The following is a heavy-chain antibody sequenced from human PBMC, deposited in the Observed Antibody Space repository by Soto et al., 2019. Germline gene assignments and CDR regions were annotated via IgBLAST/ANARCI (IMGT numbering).Heavy chain of an antibody. Sequence: QVQLVESGGGVVQPGRSLRLSCAASGFTFSSYGMHWVRQAPGKGLEWVAVISYDGSNKYYADSVKGRFTISRDNSKNTLYVQMNSLRAQDTAVYYCAKDGTDYDFWSAYYFDYWGQGTLVTVSS. CDR2: ISYDGSNK. CDR3: AKDGTDYDFWSAYYFDY. J-gene: IGHJ4*02. CDR1: GFTFSSYG. D-gene: IGHD3-3*01. V-gene: IGHV3-30*18.